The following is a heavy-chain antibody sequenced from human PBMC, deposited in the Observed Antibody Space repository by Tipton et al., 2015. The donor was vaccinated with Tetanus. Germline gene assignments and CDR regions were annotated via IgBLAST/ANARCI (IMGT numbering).Heavy chain of an antibody. J-gene: IGHJ4*02. CDR1: GFTFSSYG. V-gene: IGHV3-30*18. CDR3: AKPVATRVFWGGFDY. CDR2: ISYDGSNK. D-gene: IGHD3-3*01. Sequence: SLRLSCAASGFTFSSYGMHWVRQAPGKGLEWVAVISYDGSNKYYADSVKDRFTISRDNSKNTLYLQMNSLRAEDTAVYYCAKPVATRVFWGGFDYWGQGTLVTVSS.